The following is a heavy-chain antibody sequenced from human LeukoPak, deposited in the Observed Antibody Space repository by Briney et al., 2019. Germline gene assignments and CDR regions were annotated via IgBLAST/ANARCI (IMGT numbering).Heavy chain of an antibody. D-gene: IGHD3-10*01. CDR1: GFTFSDYW. V-gene: IGHV3-7*01. CDR3: ARDYYYGSGSYYYFDY. J-gene: IGHJ4*02. Sequence: GSLRLSCAASGFTFSDYWMSWVRQAPGKGLEWVANIKQDGSEKYYVDSVKGRFTISRDNAKNSLYLQMNSLRAEDTAVYYCARDYYYGSGSYYYFDYWGQGTLVTVSS. CDR2: IKQDGSEK.